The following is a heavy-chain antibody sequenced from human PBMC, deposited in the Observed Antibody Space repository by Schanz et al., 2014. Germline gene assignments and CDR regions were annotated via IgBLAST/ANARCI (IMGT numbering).Heavy chain of an antibody. Sequence: EVQLVESGGGLIQPGGSLRLSCAVSGFTVNTNYMSWVRQAPGKRLEWISSMYINSGSTQYADSVKGRFIISRDSSKNTLFLQMNSLRAEDTAVYYCCRSGSPIYYHGLDVWGQGTTVTVSS. CDR3: CRSGSPIYYHGLDV. D-gene: IGHD3-10*01. V-gene: IGHV3-53*01. J-gene: IGHJ6*02. CDR2: MYINSGST. CDR1: GFTVNTNY.